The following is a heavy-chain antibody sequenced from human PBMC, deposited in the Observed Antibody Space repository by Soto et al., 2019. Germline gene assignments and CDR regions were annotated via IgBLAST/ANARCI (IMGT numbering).Heavy chain of an antibody. CDR3: ARGDYGTGGYPIPYFDY. J-gene: IGHJ4*02. V-gene: IGHV1-2*02. Sequence: HEHLVQSGAEVKRPGASLKVSCKASGYSFTGYYIHWVRQAPGQGLEWMGWINPDSGATNYAQNFQGRVTLTSDTSISTASMDLTSLTSDDTAVYYCARGDYGTGGYPIPYFDYWGQGTLVIVSS. D-gene: IGHD2-8*02. CDR1: GYSFTGYY. CDR2: INPDSGAT.